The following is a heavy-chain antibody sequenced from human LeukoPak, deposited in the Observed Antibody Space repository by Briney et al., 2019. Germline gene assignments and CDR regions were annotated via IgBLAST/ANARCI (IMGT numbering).Heavy chain of an antibody. J-gene: IGHJ5*02. V-gene: IGHV3-7*03. CDR1: GFTYSSYW. Sequence: GGSLRLSCAASGFTYSSYWMHWVRQAPGKGLGWVANINEDGSDKYSVDSVKGRFTISRDNAKNSVYLQMNSLRVEDTAVYYCARGWQWLVSWGQGTLVTVSS. CDR3: ARGWQWLVS. CDR2: INEDGSDK. D-gene: IGHD6-19*01.